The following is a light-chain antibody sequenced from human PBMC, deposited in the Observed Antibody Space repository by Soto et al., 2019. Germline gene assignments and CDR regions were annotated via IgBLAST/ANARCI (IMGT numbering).Light chain of an antibody. Sequence: EIVFTRSPCTPSLSPVERATLSFSAIQSVSSSYLAWYQQKPGQAPRLLIFGASKRATGIPDRFSGSGSGRDFTLTISGLEPEDFAVYYCQQYGSSPLISFGQGTRLEIK. CDR3: QQYGSSPLIS. V-gene: IGKV3-20*01. CDR1: QSVSSSY. CDR2: GAS. J-gene: IGKJ5*01.